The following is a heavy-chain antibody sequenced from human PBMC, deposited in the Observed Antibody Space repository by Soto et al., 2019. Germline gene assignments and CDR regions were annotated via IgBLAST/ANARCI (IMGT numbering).Heavy chain of an antibody. CDR1: GGSISSSNC. J-gene: IGHJ4*02. Sequence: PSETLSLTCAVSGGSISSSNCWSWVRQPPGKGLEWIGEIYHSGSTNYNPSLKSRVTISVDKSKNQFSLKLSSVTAADTAVYYCARDANDSSGWYFDYWGQGTLVTVSS. V-gene: IGHV4-4*02. CDR3: ARDANDSSGWYFDY. CDR2: IYHSGST. D-gene: IGHD6-19*01.